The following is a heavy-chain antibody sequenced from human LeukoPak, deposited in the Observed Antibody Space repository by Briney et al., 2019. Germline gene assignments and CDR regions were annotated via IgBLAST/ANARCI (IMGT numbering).Heavy chain of an antibody. CDR2: IYYSGST. J-gene: IGHJ4*02. CDR3: ARQVAVAGPRLDY. D-gene: IGHD6-19*01. Sequence: SETLSLTCTVSGGSISSSSYYWGWIRQPPGKGLEWTGSIYYSGSTYYNPSLKSRVTISVDTSKNQFSLKLSSVTAADTAVYYCARQVAVAGPRLDYWGQGTLVTVSS. V-gene: IGHV4-39*01. CDR1: GGSISSSSYY.